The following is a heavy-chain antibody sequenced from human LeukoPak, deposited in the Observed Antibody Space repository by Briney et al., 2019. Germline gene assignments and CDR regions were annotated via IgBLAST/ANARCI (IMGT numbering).Heavy chain of an antibody. Sequence: GASVKVSCKASGYSFTGYYMHWVRQAPGQGLEWMAWINPNSGVTNYAQKFQGRVSMTRDTSISTVYMELRRLRSDDTAVYYCARPYYFGSGSRLSYYYFGMDVWGQGTTVTVSS. CDR1: GYSFTGYY. CDR2: INPNSGVT. D-gene: IGHD3-10*01. V-gene: IGHV1-2*02. CDR3: ARPYYFGSGSRLSYYYFGMDV. J-gene: IGHJ6*02.